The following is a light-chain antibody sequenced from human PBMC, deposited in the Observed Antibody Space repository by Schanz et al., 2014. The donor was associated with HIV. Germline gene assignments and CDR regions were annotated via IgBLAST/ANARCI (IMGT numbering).Light chain of an antibody. Sequence: QSALTQPPSVSGSPGQSVTISCTGTSSDIGTYNRVSWYQQSPGTAPKLLIYEVSKRPSGVPDRFSGSKSGNTASLTVSGLQAEDEADYYCSSYAGTNNLWVFGGGTQLTVL. CDR2: EVS. J-gene: IGLJ3*02. CDR3: SSYAGTNNLWV. CDR1: SSDIGTYNR. V-gene: IGLV2-8*01.